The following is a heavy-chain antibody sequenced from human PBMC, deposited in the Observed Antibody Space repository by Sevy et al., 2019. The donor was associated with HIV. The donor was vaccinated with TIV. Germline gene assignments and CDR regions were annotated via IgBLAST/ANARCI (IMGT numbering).Heavy chain of an antibody. CDR1: GYSISSGYY. Sequence: SETLSLTCAVSGYSISSGYYWGWIRQPPGKGLEWVGSIYHSGSTYYNPSLKSRVTISVDTSKNQFSLKLSSVTAADTAVYYCARGNLLFEGGDFDYWGQGTLVTVSS. D-gene: IGHD2-21*02. J-gene: IGHJ4*02. CDR2: IYHSGST. CDR3: ARGNLLFEGGDFDY. V-gene: IGHV4-38-2*01.